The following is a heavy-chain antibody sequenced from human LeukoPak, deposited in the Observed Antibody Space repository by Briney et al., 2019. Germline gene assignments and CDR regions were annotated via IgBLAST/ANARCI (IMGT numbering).Heavy chain of an antibody. CDR2: INPNSGGT. D-gene: IGHD3-10*01. Sequence: ASVKVSCKASGYTFTGYYMHWVRQAPGQGLEWMGWINPNSGGTNYAQKFQGRVTMTRDTSISTAYMELSRLRSDDTAVYYCARDRVPGRYYYGMDVWGQGTTVTVSS. J-gene: IGHJ6*02. CDR3: ARDRVPGRYYYGMDV. CDR1: GYTFTGYY. V-gene: IGHV1-2*02.